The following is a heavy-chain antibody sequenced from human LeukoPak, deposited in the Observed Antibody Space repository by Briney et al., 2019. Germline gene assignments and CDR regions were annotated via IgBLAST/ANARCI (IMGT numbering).Heavy chain of an antibody. Sequence: SETLFLTCTVSGGSISSYYWSWIRQPPGKGLEWIGYIYYRGSTNYNPSLKSRVTISVDTSKNQFSLRLSSVTAADTAVYYCARGGDYYASGTYYAFDPWGQGTLVTVSS. V-gene: IGHV4-59*01. CDR1: GGSISSYY. CDR2: IYYRGST. D-gene: IGHD3-10*01. J-gene: IGHJ5*02. CDR3: ARGGDYYASGTYYAFDP.